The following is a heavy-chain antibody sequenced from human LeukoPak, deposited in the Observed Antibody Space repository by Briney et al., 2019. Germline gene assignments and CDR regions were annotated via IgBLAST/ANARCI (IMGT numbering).Heavy chain of an antibody. V-gene: IGHV3-23*01. J-gene: IGHJ4*02. D-gene: IGHD1-7*01. CDR3: ARAHNWKYGTFDY. CDR2: ISGSGGST. Sequence: GGSLRLSCAASGFTFSSYGMSWVRQAPGKGLEWVSAISGSGGSTYYADSVKGRFTISRDNSKNTLYLQMNSLRAEDTAVYYCARAHNWKYGTFDYWGQGTLVTVSS. CDR1: GFTFSSYG.